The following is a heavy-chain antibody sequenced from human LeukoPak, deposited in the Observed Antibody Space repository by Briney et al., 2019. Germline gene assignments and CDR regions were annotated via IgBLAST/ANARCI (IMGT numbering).Heavy chain of an antibody. Sequence: GGSLRLSCAASGFTFGSYSMNWVCQAPGKGLEWVSSISSSTSYIYYAASVKGRFTISRDNAKNSLYLHMNSLRAEDTAVYYCARTDSGSYYVHFDSWGQGTLVTVSS. CDR3: ARTDSGSYYVHFDS. CDR2: ISSSTSYI. D-gene: IGHD1-26*01. V-gene: IGHV3-21*01. CDR1: GFTFGSYS. J-gene: IGHJ4*02.